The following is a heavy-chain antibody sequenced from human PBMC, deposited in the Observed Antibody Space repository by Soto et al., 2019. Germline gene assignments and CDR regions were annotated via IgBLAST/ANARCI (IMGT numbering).Heavy chain of an antibody. D-gene: IGHD6-13*01. CDR1: GGSFSDYY. J-gene: IGHJ5*02. Sequence: PSETLSLTCAVYGGSFSDYYCTWIRQSPWKGLEWIGEINHSGITNYNPSLKSRVTMSVDTSKNQFSLKLSSVTAADTSVYYCARGAANKAAAAAKWFDPCGQGTLVTLSS. CDR2: INHSGIT. V-gene: IGHV4-34*01. CDR3: ARGAANKAAAAAKWFDP.